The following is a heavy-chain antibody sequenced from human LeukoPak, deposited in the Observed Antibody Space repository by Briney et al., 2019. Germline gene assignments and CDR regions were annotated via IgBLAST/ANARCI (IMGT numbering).Heavy chain of an antibody. J-gene: IGHJ6*03. V-gene: IGHV3-20*04. CDR2: INWNGGST. Sequence: GGSLRLSCAASGFTFDDYGMSWVRQAPGKGLEWVSGINWNGGSTGYADSVKGRFTISRDNAKNSLYLQMNSLRAEDTALYYCARNPNYYDSSGYYSYYYCMDVWGKGTTVTVSS. CDR3: ARNPNYYDSSGYYSYYYCMDV. CDR1: GFTFDDYG. D-gene: IGHD3-22*01.